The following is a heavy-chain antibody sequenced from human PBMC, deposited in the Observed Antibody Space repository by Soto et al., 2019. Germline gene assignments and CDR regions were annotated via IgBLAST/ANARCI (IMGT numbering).Heavy chain of an antibody. J-gene: IGHJ6*02. Sequence: SETLSLTCAVSGGSISSGGYSWSWIRQPPGKGLEWIGYIYHSGSTYYNPSLKSRVTISVDRSKNQFSLKLSSVTAADTAVYYCARGKVTTNYYYGLDVWGQGTTVTVSS. V-gene: IGHV4-30-2*01. CDR1: GGSISSGGYS. CDR2: IYHSGST. CDR3: ARGKVTTNYYYGLDV. D-gene: IGHD4-4*01.